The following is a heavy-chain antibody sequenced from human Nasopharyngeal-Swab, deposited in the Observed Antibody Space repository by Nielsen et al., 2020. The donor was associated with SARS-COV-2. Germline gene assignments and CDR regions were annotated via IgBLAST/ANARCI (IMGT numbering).Heavy chain of an antibody. V-gene: IGHV3-7*01. J-gene: IGHJ4*02. CDR3: ARDLTGIAVAGTGY. CDR1: GFTFSSYW. CDR2: IKQDGSEK. D-gene: IGHD6-19*01. Sequence: GGSLRLSCAASGFTFSSYWMSWVCQAPGKGLEWVANIKQDGSEKYYVDSVKGRFTISRDNAKNSLYLQMNSLRAEDTAVYYCARDLTGIAVAGTGYWGQGTLVTVSS.